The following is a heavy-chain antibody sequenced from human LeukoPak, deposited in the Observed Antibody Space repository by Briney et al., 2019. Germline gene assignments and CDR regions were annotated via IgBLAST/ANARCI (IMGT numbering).Heavy chain of an antibody. CDR2: IKQDGSEK. J-gene: IGHJ6*02. CDR1: GFTFSSYS. D-gene: IGHD2-21*01. V-gene: IGHV3-7*01. Sequence: PGGSLRLSCEASGFTFSSYSMNWVRQAPGKGLEWVANIKQDGSEKDYVDSVKGRFTISRDNAKNSLYLQMNSLRAEDTAVYYCAKYCGGDCYGMDVWGQGTTVTVSS. CDR3: AKYCGGDCYGMDV.